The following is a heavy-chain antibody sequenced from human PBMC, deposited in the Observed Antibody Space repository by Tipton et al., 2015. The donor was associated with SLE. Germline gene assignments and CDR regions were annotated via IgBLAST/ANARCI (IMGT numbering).Heavy chain of an antibody. CDR3: ATGAGPEQQLVPSDFDYGMDV. CDR1: GGTFSSYA. J-gene: IGHJ6*02. Sequence: QSGPEVKKPGSSVKVSCKASGGTFSSYAISWVRQAPGQGLEWMGGIIPIFGTANYAQKFQGRVTITTDESTSTAYMELSSLRSEDTAVYYCATGAGPEQQLVPSDFDYGMDVWGQGTTVTVSS. V-gene: IGHV1-69*05. CDR2: IIPIFGTA. D-gene: IGHD6-13*01.